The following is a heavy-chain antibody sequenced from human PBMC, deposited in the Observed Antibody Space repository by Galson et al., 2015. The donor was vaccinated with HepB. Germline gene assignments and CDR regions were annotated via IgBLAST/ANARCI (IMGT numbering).Heavy chain of an antibody. Sequence: QSGAEVKKPGESLTISCTGSGSKFTGFWIGWVRQMPGKGLEWMGIIYPGDSDIRYSPSFQGQVTLSVDKSTSTASLQWSSLKASDTAIYYCARLLQYDAFDYWGQGTLVTVSS. V-gene: IGHV5-51*01. D-gene: IGHD3-16*01. CDR1: GSKFTGFW. CDR3: ARLLQYDAFDY. J-gene: IGHJ4*02. CDR2: IYPGDSDI.